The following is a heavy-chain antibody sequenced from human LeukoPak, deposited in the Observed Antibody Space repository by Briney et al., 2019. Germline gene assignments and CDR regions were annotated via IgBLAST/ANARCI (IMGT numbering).Heavy chain of an antibody. CDR1: GGSFSGYY. V-gene: IGHV4-34*01. CDR3: ARGGSGPYSSGWYGGNWFDP. D-gene: IGHD6-19*01. Sequence: SETLPLTCAVYGGSFSGYYWSWLRQPPGKGLEWIGEINHSGSTNYNASLKSRFTISVDTSKNPFSLKLSSLTAADTAVYYCARGGSGPYSSGWYGGNWFDPWGQGTLVTVSS. J-gene: IGHJ5*02. CDR2: INHSGST.